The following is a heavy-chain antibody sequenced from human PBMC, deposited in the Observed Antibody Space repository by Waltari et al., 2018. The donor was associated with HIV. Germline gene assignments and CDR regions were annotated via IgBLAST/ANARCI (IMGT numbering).Heavy chain of an antibody. CDR3: ARELTTVTTIDY. CDR2: INHSGST. CDR1: GGSFSGYY. Sequence: QVQLQQWGAGLLKPSETLSLTCAVYGGSFSGYYWSWIRQPPGKGLEWIGEINHSGSTNYNPSLKSRVTISVDTSKNQFSLKLSSVTAADTAVYYCARELTTVTTIDYWGQGTLVTVSS. V-gene: IGHV4-34*01. D-gene: IGHD4-17*01. J-gene: IGHJ4*02.